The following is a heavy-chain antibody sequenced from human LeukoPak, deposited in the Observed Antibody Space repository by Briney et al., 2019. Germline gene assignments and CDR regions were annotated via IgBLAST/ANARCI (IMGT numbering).Heavy chain of an antibody. J-gene: IGHJ4*02. V-gene: IGHV3-48*01. CDR1: GFTFSRFS. Sequence: PGGSLRLSCVASGFTFSRFSMNWVRQAPGKGLEWISYVSSGSTTTYYADSVKGRFTISRDNAKNSPYLQMNSLRAEDTAVYYCARDLGSYSSGPPFDYWGQGSLVTVSS. CDR3: ARDLGSYSSGPPFDY. CDR2: VSSGSTTT. D-gene: IGHD1-26*01.